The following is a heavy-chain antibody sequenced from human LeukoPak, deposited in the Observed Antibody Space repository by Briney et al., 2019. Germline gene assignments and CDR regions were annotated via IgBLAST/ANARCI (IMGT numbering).Heavy chain of an antibody. V-gene: IGHV3-15*01. Sequence: GGSLRLSCAASGFTFSNAWMSWVRQAPGKGVEWVARIKSNTYGGTTDYAAPVTGRFTISRDDSKDTLYLQMTSLKTEDTAVYYCTTEFGPYYYYYMDVWGKGTTVTVSS. CDR2: IKSNTYGGTT. CDR3: TTEFGPYYYYYMDV. CDR1: GFTFSNAW. J-gene: IGHJ6*03. D-gene: IGHD3/OR15-3a*01.